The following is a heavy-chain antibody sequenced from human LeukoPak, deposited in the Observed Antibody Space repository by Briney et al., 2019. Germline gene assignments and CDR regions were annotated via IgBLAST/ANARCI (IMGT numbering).Heavy chain of an antibody. J-gene: IGHJ6*03. V-gene: IGHV3-30*02. CDR1: GFTFSSYG. CDR2: IRYDGSNK. CDR3: ARNHVTMVRGVNYYMDV. D-gene: IGHD3-10*01. Sequence: GGSLRLSCAASGFTFSSYGMHWVRQAPGKGLEWVAFIRYDGSNKYDADSVKGRFTISRDNSKNTLYLQMNSLRVEDTAVYYCARNHVTMVRGVNYYMDVWGKGTTVTISS.